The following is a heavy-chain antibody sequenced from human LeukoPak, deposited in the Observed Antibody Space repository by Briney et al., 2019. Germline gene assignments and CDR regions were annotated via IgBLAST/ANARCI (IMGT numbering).Heavy chain of an antibody. D-gene: IGHD3-22*01. CDR3: ARAPPYYYDSSGLYFDY. J-gene: IGHJ4*02. V-gene: IGHV4-30-2*01. CDR2: IYHSGST. CDR1: GGSISSGGYS. Sequence: PSQTLSLTCAVSGGSISSGGYSWSWIRQPPGKGLEWIGYIYHSGSTYYNPSLKSRVTISVDRSKNQFSLKLSSVTAADTAVYYCARAPPYYYDSSGLYFDYWGQGTLVTVSS.